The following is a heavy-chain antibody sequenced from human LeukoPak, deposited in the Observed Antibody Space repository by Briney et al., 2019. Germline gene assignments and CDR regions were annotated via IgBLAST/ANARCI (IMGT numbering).Heavy chain of an antibody. Sequence: SETLSLTCAVYGGSFSGYYWSWIRQPPGKGLEWIGEINHSGSTNYNPSLKGRVTISVDTSKNQFSLKLSSVTAADTAVYYCARRPGVAQRRMTTVTRGYYFDYWGQGTLVTVSS. CDR1: GGSFSGYY. CDR2: INHSGST. J-gene: IGHJ4*02. CDR3: ARRPGVAQRRMTTVTRGYYFDY. V-gene: IGHV4-34*01. D-gene: IGHD4-11*01.